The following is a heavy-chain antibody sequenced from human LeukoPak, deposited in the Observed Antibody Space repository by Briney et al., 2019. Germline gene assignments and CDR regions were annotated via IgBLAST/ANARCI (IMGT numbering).Heavy chain of an antibody. CDR2: ISSSSSYT. V-gene: IGHV3-11*03. D-gene: IGHD2-15*01. CDR3: ARLLDIVVVVAAPEARYNWFDP. CDR1: GFTFSDYY. J-gene: IGHJ5*02. Sequence: PGGSLRLSCAAPGFTFSDYYMSWIRQAPGKGLEWVSYISSSSSYTNYADSVKGRFTISRDNAKNSLYLQMNSLRAEDTAVYYCARLLDIVVVVAAPEARYNWFDPWGQGTLVTVSS.